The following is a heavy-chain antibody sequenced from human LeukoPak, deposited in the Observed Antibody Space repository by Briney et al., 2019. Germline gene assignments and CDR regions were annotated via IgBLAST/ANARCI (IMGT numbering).Heavy chain of an antibody. CDR1: GFTFDDYA. D-gene: IGHD3-22*01. Sequence: GGSLRLSCAAPGFTFDDYAMHWVRQAPGKGLEWVSGISWNSGSIGYADSVKGRFTISRDNAKNSLYLQMNSLRAEDTALYYCAKVQTYYYDSSGYPDAFDIWGQGTMVTVSS. J-gene: IGHJ3*02. CDR3: AKVQTYYYDSSGYPDAFDI. CDR2: ISWNSGSI. V-gene: IGHV3-9*01.